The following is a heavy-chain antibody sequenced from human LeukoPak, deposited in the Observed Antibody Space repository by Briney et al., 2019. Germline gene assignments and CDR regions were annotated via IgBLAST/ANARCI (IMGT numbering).Heavy chain of an antibody. CDR1: GFTVSSNY. Sequence: GGSLRLSCAASGFTVSSNYMSWVRQAPGKGLEWVSVIYSGGSTYYADSVKGRFTISRDNAKNTLYLQMNSLRAEDTAVYYCARDHSSSGLGFFWFDPWGQGTLVTVSS. V-gene: IGHV3-66*01. CDR2: IYSGGST. J-gene: IGHJ5*02. D-gene: IGHD6-13*01. CDR3: ARDHSSSGLGFFWFDP.